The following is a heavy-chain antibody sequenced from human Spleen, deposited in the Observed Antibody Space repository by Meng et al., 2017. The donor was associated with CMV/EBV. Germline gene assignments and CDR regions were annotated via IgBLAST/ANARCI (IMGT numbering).Heavy chain of an antibody. CDR3: ARPGVHSSGWYGA. Sequence: GESLKISCAASGISFSSYWMNWVRQAPGKGLEWVASIKQDGTEKYYVDSVKGRFTISRDNARNSLYLQMNSLRAEDTAVYYCARPGVHSSGWYGAWGQGTLVTVSS. CDR2: IKQDGTEK. D-gene: IGHD6-19*01. V-gene: IGHV3-7*01. CDR1: GISFSSYW. J-gene: IGHJ5*02.